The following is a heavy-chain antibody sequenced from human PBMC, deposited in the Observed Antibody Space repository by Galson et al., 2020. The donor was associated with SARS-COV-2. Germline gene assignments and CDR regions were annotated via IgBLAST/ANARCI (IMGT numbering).Heavy chain of an antibody. V-gene: IGHV3-23*01. CDR2: ISGSGFNT. CDR1: GFDFRTYA. Sequence: GGSLRLSCVASGFDFRTYAMNWVRQAPGKGLEWVSAISGSGFNTYYADSVKGRFTISRDNSRYTVYLQMNILRADDTAVYYCAKRYNYASGDYWPFDIWGQGAPVNV. CDR3: AKRYNYASGDYWPFDI. J-gene: IGHJ4*02. D-gene: IGHD3-10*01.